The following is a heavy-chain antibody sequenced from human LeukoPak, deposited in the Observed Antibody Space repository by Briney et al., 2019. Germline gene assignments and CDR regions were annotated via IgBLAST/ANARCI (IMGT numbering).Heavy chain of an antibody. CDR2: IYHSGST. D-gene: IGHD3-22*01. CDR1: GGSVSSGSYY. Sequence: SETLSLTCTVSGGSVSSGSYYWSWIRQPPGKGLEWIGEIYHSGSTNYNPSLKSRVTISVDKSKNQFSLKLSSVTAADTAVYYCAREGYYDSSGYIDYWGQGTLVTVSS. CDR3: AREGYYDSSGYIDY. J-gene: IGHJ4*02. V-gene: IGHV4-61*01.